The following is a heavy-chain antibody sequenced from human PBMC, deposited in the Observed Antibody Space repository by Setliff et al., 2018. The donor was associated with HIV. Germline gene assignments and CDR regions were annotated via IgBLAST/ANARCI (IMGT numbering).Heavy chain of an antibody. J-gene: IGHJ3*01. Sequence: PSETLSLTCTVSGVSITSHYWNWIRQSPGKGLEWIGFGHHSGHTRQNPPLASRVTISVDMSKNQFSLKLNSLSAADTAVYYCARWESAQKAFNPWGHGTMVTVSS. V-gene: IGHV4-4*09. CDR3: ARWESAQKAFNP. CDR1: GVSITSHY. CDR2: GHHSGHT. D-gene: IGHD1-26*01.